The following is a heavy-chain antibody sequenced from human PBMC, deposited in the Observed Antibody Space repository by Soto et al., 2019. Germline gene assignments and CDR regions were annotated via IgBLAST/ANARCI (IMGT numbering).Heavy chain of an antibody. CDR1: GSTITDYH. J-gene: IGHJ5*02. CDR2: INPGGGYT. V-gene: IGHV1-46*01. Sequence: AASVNRAWTPFGSTITDYHMHWLRMAPGQGLEWMGVINPGGGYTTYAQKFQGRVTMTRDTSTSTVYMELNSLRGEDTAVYYCARSGLAPPYSASLWFAPWGHGTLVTVSS. D-gene: IGHD3-22*01. CDR3: ARSGLAPPYSASLWFAP.